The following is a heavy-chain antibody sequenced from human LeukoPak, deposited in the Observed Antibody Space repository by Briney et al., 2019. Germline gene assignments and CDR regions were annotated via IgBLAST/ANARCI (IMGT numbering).Heavy chain of an antibody. CDR2: IYTSGST. D-gene: IGHD2-2*01. V-gene: IGHV4-4*07. CDR1: GGSISSYY. CDR3: ARDCSSTSCARRFDY. J-gene: IGHJ4*02. Sequence: SETLSLTCTVSGGSISSYYWSWIRQPAGKGLEWIGRIYTSGSTNYNPSLKSRVTMSVDTSKNQFSLKLSSVTAAGTAVYYCARDCSSTSCARRFDYWGQGTLVTVSS.